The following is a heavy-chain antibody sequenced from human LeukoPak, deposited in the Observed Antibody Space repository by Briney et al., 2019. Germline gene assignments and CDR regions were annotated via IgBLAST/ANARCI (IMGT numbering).Heavy chain of an antibody. Sequence: GGSLRLPCAASGVTFSSYSMNWVRQAPGKGLERVSYISSSSSTIYYADSVKGRFTISRDNSKNTVYLQMDSLRSEDTAVYYCAKGGTLFYSGSLLDYWGQGTLVTVSS. J-gene: IGHJ4*02. CDR3: AKGGTLFYSGSLLDY. CDR2: ISSSSSTI. V-gene: IGHV3-48*01. CDR1: GVTFSSYS. D-gene: IGHD3-10*01.